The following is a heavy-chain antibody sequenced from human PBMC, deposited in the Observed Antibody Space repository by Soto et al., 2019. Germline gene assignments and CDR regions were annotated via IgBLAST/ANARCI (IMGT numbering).Heavy chain of an antibody. CDR2: ILYDGGKN. V-gene: IGHV3-30*18. J-gene: IGHJ6*02. Sequence: QVQLVESGGGVVQPGRSLRLSCAASGFTFNNYGMHWVRQAPGKGLEWVAHILYDGGKNYYADSVKGRFTISRDNSKNTLYLQMNSLTAEETAVYFCAKSRHAYIFYFYFVLDVWGQGPSFTV. CDR3: AKSRHAYIFYFYFVLDV. CDR1: GFTFNNYG. D-gene: IGHD3-3*02.